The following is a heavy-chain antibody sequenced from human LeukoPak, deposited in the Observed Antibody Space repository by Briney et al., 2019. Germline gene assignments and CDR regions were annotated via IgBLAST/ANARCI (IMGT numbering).Heavy chain of an antibody. D-gene: IGHD2-21*02. CDR1: GFTFSSYG. Sequence: GGSLRLSCAASGFTFSSYGMSWVRQAPGKGLEWVSAISGSGAETNYADSVKGRFTISRDNSKNTMYLQMNSLRAEDTAVYYCAKDIVVVTAGSNAFDIWGQGTMVTVSS. CDR2: ISGSGAET. J-gene: IGHJ3*02. V-gene: IGHV3-23*01. CDR3: AKDIVVVTAGSNAFDI.